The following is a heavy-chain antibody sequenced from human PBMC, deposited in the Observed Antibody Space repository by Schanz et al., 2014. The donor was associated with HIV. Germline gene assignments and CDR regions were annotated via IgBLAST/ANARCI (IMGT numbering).Heavy chain of an antibody. CDR3: ARGLGRCGGDCRGSPLDY. Sequence: QVQLVQSGAEVKKPGASVRVSCKTSGYIFTSNGISWVRQAPGQGLEWMGWISPSNGNTNYAQKFQGRVTMTTDTSTSTAYMDLRSLRSDDTAVYYCARGLGRCGGDCRGSPLDYWGQGTLVVVSS. J-gene: IGHJ4*02. CDR2: ISPSNGNT. CDR1: GYIFTSNG. V-gene: IGHV1-18*01. D-gene: IGHD2-21*02.